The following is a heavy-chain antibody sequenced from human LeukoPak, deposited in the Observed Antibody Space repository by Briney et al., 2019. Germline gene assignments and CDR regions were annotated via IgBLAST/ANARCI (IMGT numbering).Heavy chain of an antibody. CDR2: ISYSGTT. V-gene: IGHV4-39*07. D-gene: IGHD6-13*01. CDR3: ARRYSSSWYSWFDP. CDR1: GASISSTSYY. J-gene: IGHJ5*02. Sequence: SETLSLTCSVSGASISSTSYYWGWIRRPPGKGLEWIGSISYSGTTFYNPSLKSRVTISVDTSKNQFSLKLSSVTAADTAVYYCARRYSSSWYSWFDPWGQGTLVTVSS.